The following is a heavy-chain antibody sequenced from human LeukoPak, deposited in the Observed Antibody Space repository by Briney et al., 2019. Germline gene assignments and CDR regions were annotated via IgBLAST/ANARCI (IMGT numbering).Heavy chain of an antibody. D-gene: IGHD2-2*01. CDR3: ARSGNIVVVPAATIDY. Sequence: ASVKVSCKASGYTFTSYGISWVRQAPVQGLEWMGWISAYNGNTNYAQKLQGRVTMTTDTSTSTAYMELRSLRSDDTAVYYCARSGNIVVVPAATIDYWGQGTLVTVSS. J-gene: IGHJ4*02. V-gene: IGHV1-18*01. CDR1: GYTFTSYG. CDR2: ISAYNGNT.